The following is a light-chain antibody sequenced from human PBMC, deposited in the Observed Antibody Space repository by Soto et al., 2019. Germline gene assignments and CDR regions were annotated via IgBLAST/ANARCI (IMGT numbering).Light chain of an antibody. J-gene: IGKJ4*01. Sequence: VMTQSPATLSVSPGERATLSCTAGQSLNGNLAWYQQKPGQAPRLLIQGASTRATDIPARFSASGSGREFTLTISSLQSEDFAVYYCQQYNNWPVTFGGGTKVEIK. CDR2: GAS. V-gene: IGKV3-15*01. CDR1: QSLNGN. CDR3: QQYNNWPVT.